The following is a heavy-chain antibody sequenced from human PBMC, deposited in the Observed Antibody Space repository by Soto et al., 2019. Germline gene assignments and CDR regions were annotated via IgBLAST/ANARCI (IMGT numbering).Heavy chain of an antibody. D-gene: IGHD3-16*01. J-gene: IGHJ4*02. CDR3: QGGDF. CDR1: GGPFRGYF. Sequence: QLQLQQWGAGLLKPSETLSLTCAVSGGPFRGYFLSWIRQSPDKGLEWIGEINDSGSTYYNPFFKSRLIISVDTSKSQISLRLSSVTASGSAVYYCQGGDFWGQGTRVTVSS. V-gene: IGHV4-34*01. CDR2: INDSGST.